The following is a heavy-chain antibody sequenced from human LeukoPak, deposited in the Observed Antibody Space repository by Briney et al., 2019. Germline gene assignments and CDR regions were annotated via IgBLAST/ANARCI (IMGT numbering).Heavy chain of an antibody. J-gene: IGHJ4*02. V-gene: IGHV1-69*04. CDR2: IIPILGIA. CDR3: ARDRVDTAMVPYYFDY. Sequence: SVKVSCKASGGTFSSYAISWVRQAPGQGLEWMGRIIPILGIANYAQKFQGRVTITADKSTSTAYMELSSLRSEDTAVYYCARDRVDTAMVPYYFDYWGQGTLVTVSS. D-gene: IGHD5-18*01. CDR1: GGTFSSYA.